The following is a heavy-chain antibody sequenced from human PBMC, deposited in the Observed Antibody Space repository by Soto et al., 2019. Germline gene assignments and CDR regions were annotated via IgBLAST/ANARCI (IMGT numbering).Heavy chain of an antibody. V-gene: IGHV3-33*08. D-gene: IGHD6-19*01. CDR1: GFTFSSYA. Sequence: GGSLRLSCAASGFTFSSYAMSWVRQAPGKGLEWVAVIWYDGSNKYYADSVKGRFTISRDNSKNTLYLQMNSLRAEDTAVYYCARGPAHLYSSGWDYGMDVWGQGTTVTVSS. J-gene: IGHJ6*02. CDR2: IWYDGSNK. CDR3: ARGPAHLYSSGWDYGMDV.